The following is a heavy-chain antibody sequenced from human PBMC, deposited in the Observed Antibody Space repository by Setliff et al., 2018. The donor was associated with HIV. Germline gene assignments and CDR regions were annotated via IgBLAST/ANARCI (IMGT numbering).Heavy chain of an antibody. CDR3: ARVGRNFVATMSADYYYYMGV. CDR1: GYTFTGYY. V-gene: IGHV1-2*02. D-gene: IGHD5-12*01. Sequence: ASVKVSCKASGYTFTGYYMHWVRQAPGQGLEWMGWINPNSGGTNYAQKFQGRVTMTRDTSISTAYMELSRLRSDDTAVYYCARVGRNFVATMSADYYYYMGVWGKGTTVTVSS. CDR2: INPNSGGT. J-gene: IGHJ6*03.